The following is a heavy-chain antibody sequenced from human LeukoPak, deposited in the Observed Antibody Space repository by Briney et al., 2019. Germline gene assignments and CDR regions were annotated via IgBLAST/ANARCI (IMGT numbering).Heavy chain of an antibody. J-gene: IGHJ4*02. CDR1: GGSISSSSYY. D-gene: IGHD3-10*01. CDR2: IYHSGST. Sequence: SETLSLTCTVSGGSISSSSYYWGWIRQPPGKGLEWIGEIYHSGSTNYNPSLKSRVTISVDKSKNQFSLKLNSVTAADTAVYYCARDVYGSGTRFDYWGQGTLVTVSS. V-gene: IGHV4-39*07. CDR3: ARDVYGSGTRFDY.